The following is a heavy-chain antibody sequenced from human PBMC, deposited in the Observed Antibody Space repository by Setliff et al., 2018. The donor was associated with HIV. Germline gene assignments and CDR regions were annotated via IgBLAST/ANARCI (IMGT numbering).Heavy chain of an antibody. CDR2: ISAYNGNT. CDR1: GYTFTSYD. J-gene: IGHJ4*02. V-gene: IGHV1-18*01. D-gene: IGHD1-1*01. Sequence: ASVKVSCKASGYTFTSYDISWVRQAPGQGLEWMGWISAYNGNTNYAQKLQGRVTMTTDTSTSTAYMELRSLRSDDTAVYYCASGPGWKDFYPRLTDYWGQGTLVTVSS. CDR3: ASGPGWKDFYPRLTDY.